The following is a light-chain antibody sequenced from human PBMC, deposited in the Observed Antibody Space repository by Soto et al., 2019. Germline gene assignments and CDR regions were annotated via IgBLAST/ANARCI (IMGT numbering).Light chain of an antibody. CDR3: QHSYTTPRP. Sequence: QLSQSPSYLSASVGARVTITCRASQGITSYLAWYQQRPGKAPGLLIYSASTLQSGVPSRFSGSGYGTDFTLTISSLQPEDFTTYCCQHSYTTPRPFGQVAK. CDR1: QGITSY. CDR2: SAS. V-gene: IGKV1-39*01. J-gene: IGKJ1*01.